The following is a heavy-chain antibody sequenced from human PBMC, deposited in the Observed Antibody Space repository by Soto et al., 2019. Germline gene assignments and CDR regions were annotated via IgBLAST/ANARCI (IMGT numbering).Heavy chain of an antibody. CDR2: ITGSGTNT. Sequence: EVRLLESGGGLVQTGGSLRISCAASGFSFSSYAMFWVRQAPGKGLEWVSVITGSGTNTYYTDSVKGRFTISRDNSKNTLYLQMSSLRAEDTAVYYCAKDDRITGTIDAFDIWGQGTMVIVSS. CDR1: GFSFSSYA. J-gene: IGHJ3*02. D-gene: IGHD1-7*01. V-gene: IGHV3-23*01. CDR3: AKDDRITGTIDAFDI.